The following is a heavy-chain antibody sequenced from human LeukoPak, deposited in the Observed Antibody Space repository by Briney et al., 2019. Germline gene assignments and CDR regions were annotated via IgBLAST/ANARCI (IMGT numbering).Heavy chain of an antibody. CDR1: GYTFTTSD. CDR2: ISAYNGKT. D-gene: IGHD2-8*01. CDR3: ARRPMVYAINSPYDY. J-gene: IGHJ4*02. Sequence: GASVKVSCKASGYTFTTSDISWVRQAPGQGLEWMGYISAYNGKTNYAQKFQGRVTMTTDTSTSTAYMELRSLRSDDTAVYYCARRPMVYAINSPYDYWGQGTLVTVSS. V-gene: IGHV1-18*01.